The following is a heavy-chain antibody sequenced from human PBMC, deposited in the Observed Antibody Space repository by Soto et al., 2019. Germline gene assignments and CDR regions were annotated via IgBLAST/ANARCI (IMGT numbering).Heavy chain of an antibody. V-gene: IGHV4-4*02. Sequence: QVQLQESGPGLVKPSGTLSLTCAVSGGSISSSNWWSWVRQHPGKGLEWIGEIYHSGSTNYNPSLKSRGTIAVDKSTNHVSLKLSSVTASDTAVYYCARDPLSGAPDAFDIWGQGTMVTVSS. CDR2: IYHSGST. J-gene: IGHJ3*02. CDR3: ARDPLSGAPDAFDI. D-gene: IGHD1-26*01. CDR1: GGSISSSNW.